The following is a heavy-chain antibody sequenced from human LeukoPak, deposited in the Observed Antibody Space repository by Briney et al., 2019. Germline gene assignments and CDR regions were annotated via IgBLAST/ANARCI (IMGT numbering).Heavy chain of an antibody. J-gene: IGHJ4*02. V-gene: IGHV3-23*01. Sequence: PGGSLRLSCAASGFTFSSYAMSWVRQAPGKGLEWVSAISGSGGSTYYADSVKGRFTISRDNAKNSLYLQMNSLRAEDTAVYYCARVHPGGWLQFFDYWGQGTLVTVSS. D-gene: IGHD5-12*01. CDR3: ARVHPGGWLQFFDY. CDR1: GFTFSSYA. CDR2: ISGSGGST.